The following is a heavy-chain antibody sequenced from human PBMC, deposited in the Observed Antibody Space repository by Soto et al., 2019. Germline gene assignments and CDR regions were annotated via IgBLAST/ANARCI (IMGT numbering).Heavy chain of an antibody. CDR2: ISAYNGNT. CDR3: ARDSHAYCGGGCYPNWFDP. CDR1: GYTFTSYG. J-gene: IGHJ5*02. V-gene: IGHV1-18*01. D-gene: IGHD2-21*02. Sequence: ASVKVSCKASGYTFTSYGISWVRQAPGQGLEWMGWISAYNGNTNYAQKLQGRVTMTTDTSTSTAYMELRSLRSDDTAVYYCARDSHAYCGGGCYPNWFDPWGQGTLVTVSS.